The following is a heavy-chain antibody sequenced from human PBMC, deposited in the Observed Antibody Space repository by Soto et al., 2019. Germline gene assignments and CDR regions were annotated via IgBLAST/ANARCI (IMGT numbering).Heavy chain of an antibody. J-gene: IGHJ4*02. CDR2: INVGNGDT. D-gene: IGHD1-1*01. V-gene: IGHV1-3*01. CDR1: GYIFTTFA. Sequence: XSVKVSFNASGYIFTTFAMHLVRQAPGQRLEWMGWINVGNGDTKYSQKFQGRVTFTRDTSASTAYMEMSRLRSEDTAVYYCARNWNQFDYWGQGTLVTVSS. CDR3: ARNWNQFDY.